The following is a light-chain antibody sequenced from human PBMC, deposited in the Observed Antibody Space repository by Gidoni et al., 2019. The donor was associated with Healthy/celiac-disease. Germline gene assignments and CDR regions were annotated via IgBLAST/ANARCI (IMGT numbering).Light chain of an antibody. CDR3: SSYTSSSTWV. Sequence: QSALNQPASVSGSPGQSTTISCTGTSSDVGGYNYVSWYHQHPGKAPKLMIYDVSNRPSGVSNRFSGSKSGNTASLTISGLQAEYEAVYYCSSYTSSSTWVFGGGTKLTVL. V-gene: IGLV2-14*03. J-gene: IGLJ3*02. CDR1: SSDVGGYNY. CDR2: DVS.